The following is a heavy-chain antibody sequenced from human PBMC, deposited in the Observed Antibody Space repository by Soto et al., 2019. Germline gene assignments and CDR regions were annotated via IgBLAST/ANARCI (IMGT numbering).Heavy chain of an antibody. CDR3: ARTSGSGWYGYYYGMDV. Sequence: GESLKISCKGSGYSFTSYWISWVRQMPGKGLEWMGRIDPSDSYTNYSPSFQGHVTISADKSISTAYLQWSSLKASDTAMYYCARTSGSGWYGYYYGMDVWGQGTTVTVSS. CDR2: IDPSDSYT. D-gene: IGHD6-19*01. J-gene: IGHJ6*02. CDR1: GYSFTSYW. V-gene: IGHV5-10-1*01.